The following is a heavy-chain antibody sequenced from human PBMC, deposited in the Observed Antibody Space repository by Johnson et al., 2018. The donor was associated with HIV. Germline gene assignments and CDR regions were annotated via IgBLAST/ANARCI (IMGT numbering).Heavy chain of an antibody. CDR1: GFTFDDYG. V-gene: IGHV3-20*04. CDR3: AKGRGSYGGAFDI. J-gene: IGHJ3*02. D-gene: IGHD4-23*01. CDR2: IYWNGVRT. Sequence: VQLVESGGGVVQPGGSLRLSCAASGFTFDDYGMTWVRQAPGKGLEWVSGIYWNGVRTTYADSVKGRFTISRDNAKNSLYLQMNSLRAEDTALYYCAKGRGSYGGAFDIWGQGTMVTVSS.